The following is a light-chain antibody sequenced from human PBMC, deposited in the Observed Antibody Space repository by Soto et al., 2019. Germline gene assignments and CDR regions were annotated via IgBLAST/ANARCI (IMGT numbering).Light chain of an antibody. Sequence: QSALTQPASVSGSPGQSITISCTGTSSDVGSYNLVSWYQQHADKAPKLMIYDVSKRPSGISNRFSGSKSGSTASLTISGIQAEDEADYYCCSYAGSTTSWVFGGGTKLTVL. J-gene: IGLJ3*02. CDR3: CSYAGSTTSWV. CDR2: DVS. V-gene: IGLV2-23*02. CDR1: SSDVGSYNL.